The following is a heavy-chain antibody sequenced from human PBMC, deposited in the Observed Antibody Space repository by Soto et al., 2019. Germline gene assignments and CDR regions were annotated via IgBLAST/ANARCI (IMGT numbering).Heavy chain of an antibody. D-gene: IGHD3-3*02. Sequence: QVQLQESGPGLVKPSGTLSLTCAVSGDSINSRHWWTWVRQPPGKGLEWIGLISHSGSTNYNPSLTSRVTISVDKSKNHFSLKLTSVTAADTAVYYCAARHFWSGAWTDRRLDYWGQGTLVTVSS. CDR3: AARHFWSGAWTDRRLDY. J-gene: IGHJ4*02. CDR2: ISHSGST. CDR1: GDSINSRHW. V-gene: IGHV4-4*02.